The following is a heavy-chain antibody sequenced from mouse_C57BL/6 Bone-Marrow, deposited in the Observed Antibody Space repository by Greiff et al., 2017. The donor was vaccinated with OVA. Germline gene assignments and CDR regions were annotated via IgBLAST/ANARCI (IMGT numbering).Heavy chain of an antibody. CDR2: ISDGGSYT. D-gene: IGHD1-1*01. CDR1: GFTFSSYA. CDR3: ARGFPYYYGSSYELDY. Sequence: DVQLVESGGGLVKPGGSLKLSCAASGFTFSSYAMSWVRQTPEKRLEWVATISDGGSYTYYPDNVKGRFTISRDNAKNNLYLQMSHLKSEDTAMYYCARGFPYYYGSSYELDYWGQGTTLTVSS. J-gene: IGHJ2*01. V-gene: IGHV5-4*01.